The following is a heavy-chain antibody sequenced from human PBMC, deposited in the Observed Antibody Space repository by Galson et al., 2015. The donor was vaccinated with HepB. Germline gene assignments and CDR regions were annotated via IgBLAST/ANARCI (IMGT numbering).Heavy chain of an antibody. CDR2: ISGSGGST. CDR1: GFTFSSYA. V-gene: IGHV3-23*01. Sequence: SLRLSCAASGFTFSSYAMTWVRQAPGKGLEWVSAISGSGGSTYYADSVKGRFTISRDNSKNTLYLQMNSPRAEDTAVYYCAKAGGYCSGTSCYGRRVDYWGQGTLVTVSS. J-gene: IGHJ4*02. CDR3: AKAGGYCSGTSCYGRRVDY. D-gene: IGHD2-2*01.